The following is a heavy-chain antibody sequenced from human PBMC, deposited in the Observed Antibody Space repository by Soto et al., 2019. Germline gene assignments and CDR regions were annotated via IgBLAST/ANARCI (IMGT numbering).Heavy chain of an antibody. V-gene: IGHV4-59*01. J-gene: IGHJ6*02. CDR3: ARDLWGYCGTDCYPLDV. D-gene: IGHD2-21*02. Sequence: SETLSLTCTVSGTSISRYYWSWIRQSTGKGLEWIGYLYNTGSTIYNPSLKSRVTISVDTSKNQFSLKLNSVTAADTAVYYCARDLWGYCGTDCYPLDVWGQGTTVTVSS. CDR1: GTSISRYY. CDR2: LYNTGST.